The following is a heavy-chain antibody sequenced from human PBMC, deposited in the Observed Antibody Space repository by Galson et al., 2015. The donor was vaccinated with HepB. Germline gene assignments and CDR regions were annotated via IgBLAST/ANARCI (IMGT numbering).Heavy chain of an antibody. CDR3: ARVSGFGDCSSTSCYWSSYYYYMDV. Sequence: SVKVSCKASGGTFSSYAISWVRQAPGQGLEWMGGIIPIFGTANYAQKFQGRVTITADESTSTAYMELSSLRSEDTAVYYCARVSGFGDCSSTSCYWSSYYYYMDVWGKGTTVTVSS. D-gene: IGHD2-2*03. V-gene: IGHV1-69*13. CDR1: GGTFSSYA. J-gene: IGHJ6*03. CDR2: IIPIFGTA.